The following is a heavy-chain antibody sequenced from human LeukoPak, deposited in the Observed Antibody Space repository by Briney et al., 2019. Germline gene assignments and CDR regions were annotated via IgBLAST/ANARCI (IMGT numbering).Heavy chain of an antibody. Sequence: GFLRLSCAASGFTFSSYSMNWVRQAPGKGLEWVGRIKSKTDGGTTDYAAPVKGRFTISRDDSKNTLYLQMNSLKTEDTAVYYCTTDRPINLDYWGQGTLVTVSS. J-gene: IGHJ4*02. V-gene: IGHV3-15*01. CDR3: TTDRPINLDY. CDR2: IKSKTDGGTT. CDR1: GFTFSSYS.